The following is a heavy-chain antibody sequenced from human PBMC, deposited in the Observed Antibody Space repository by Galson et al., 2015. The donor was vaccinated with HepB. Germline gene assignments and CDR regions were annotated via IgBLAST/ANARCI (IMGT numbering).Heavy chain of an antibody. CDR2: IYWDDDK. V-gene: IGHV2-5*02. D-gene: IGHD3-9*01. CDR1: GFSLTTIGVG. J-gene: IGHJ6*02. Sequence: PALVKPTQTLTLTCTFSGFSLTTIGVGVGWIRQPPGKALQWLALIYWDDDKRYSPSLKSRLPITKDTSKNQVVLTMTNMDPVDTATYYCSHIRNEILDTLAMGVWGQGTSIIVSS. CDR3: SHIRNEILDTLAMGV.